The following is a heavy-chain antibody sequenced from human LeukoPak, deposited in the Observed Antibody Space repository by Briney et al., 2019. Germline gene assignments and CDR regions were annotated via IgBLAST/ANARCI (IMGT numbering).Heavy chain of an antibody. D-gene: IGHD5/OR15-5a*01. CDR3: ARRDLRDKGRFVY. J-gene: IGHJ4*02. V-gene: IGHV4-4*02. Sequence: SETLSLTCAVSGGSISSSNWWSGVRQPPGKGLEWIGEIYHSGSTNYNPSLKSRVTISVDKSKNQFSLKLSSVTAADTAVYYCARRDLRDKGRFVYWGQGTLVTVSS. CDR1: GGSISSSNW. CDR2: IYHSGST.